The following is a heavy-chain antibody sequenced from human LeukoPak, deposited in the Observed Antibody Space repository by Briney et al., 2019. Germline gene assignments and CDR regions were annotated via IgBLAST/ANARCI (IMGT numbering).Heavy chain of an antibody. V-gene: IGHV3-15*01. D-gene: IGHD3-10*01. Sequence: GGSLRLSCAASGFTFSNAWMNWVRQAPGKGLEWVGRIKSKTDGGTTDYAAPVKGRFTISRDNSKNTLYLQMNSLRAEDTAVYYCARDTMEAWAIDYWGQGTLVTVSS. J-gene: IGHJ4*02. CDR3: ARDTMEAWAIDY. CDR2: IKSKTDGGTT. CDR1: GFTFSNAW.